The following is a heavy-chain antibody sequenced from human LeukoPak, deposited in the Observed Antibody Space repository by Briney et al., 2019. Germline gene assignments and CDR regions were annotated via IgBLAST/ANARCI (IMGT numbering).Heavy chain of an antibody. CDR2: TYYRSKWYN. J-gene: IGHJ5*02. V-gene: IGHV6-1*01. CDR3: ARTTTVTSVEDWFDP. Sequence: SQTLSLTCAISGDSVSSNSAAWNWIRQSPSKGLEWLGRTYYRSKWYNDYAVSVESRITINPDTSKNQFSLQLNSVTPEDTAVYYCARTTTVTSVEDWFDPWGQGTLVTVSS. CDR1: GDSVSSNSAA. D-gene: IGHD4-17*01.